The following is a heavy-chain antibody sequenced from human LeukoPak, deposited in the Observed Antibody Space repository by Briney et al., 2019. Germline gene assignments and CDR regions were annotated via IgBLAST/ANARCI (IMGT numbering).Heavy chain of an antibody. J-gene: IGHJ4*02. CDR2: INPNSGGT. CDR1: GYTFTGYY. Sequence: ASVKVSCKASGYTFTGYYMHWVRQAPGQGLEWMGRINPNSGGTNYAQKFQGRVTMTRDTSISTAYMELSRLRSDDTAVYYCARPRWAGDLFDYWGQGTLVTDSS. V-gene: IGHV1-2*06. D-gene: IGHD7-27*01. CDR3: ARPRWAGDLFDY.